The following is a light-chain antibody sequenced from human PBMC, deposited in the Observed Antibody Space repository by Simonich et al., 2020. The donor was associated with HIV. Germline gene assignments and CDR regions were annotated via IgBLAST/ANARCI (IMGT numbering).Light chain of an antibody. CDR2: GAS. CDR1: QSVSSN. CDR3: QQYNNWPRT. J-gene: IGKJ1*01. Sequence: EIVMTQSPATLSVSPGERATLSCRASQSVSSNLAWYQQKPGQAPRLLIYGASTRATGIAARFSGSGSGTEFTLTISSLQAEDVAVYYCQQYNNWPRTFGQGTKVEIK. V-gene: IGKV3-15*01.